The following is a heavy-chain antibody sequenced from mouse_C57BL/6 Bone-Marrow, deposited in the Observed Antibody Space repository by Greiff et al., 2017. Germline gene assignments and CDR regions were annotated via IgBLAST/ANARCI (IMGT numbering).Heavy chain of an antibody. D-gene: IGHD1-1*01. Sequence: VQLKESGPGLVKPSQSLSLTCSVTGYSITSGYYWNWIRQFPGNKLEWMGYISYDGSNNYNPSLKNRISITRDTSKNQFFLKLNSVTTEDTATYYCARVGLLYYFDYWCQGTTFTVSS. V-gene: IGHV3-6*01. CDR3: ARVGLLYYFDY. CDR2: ISYDGSN. J-gene: IGHJ2*01. CDR1: GYSITSGYY.